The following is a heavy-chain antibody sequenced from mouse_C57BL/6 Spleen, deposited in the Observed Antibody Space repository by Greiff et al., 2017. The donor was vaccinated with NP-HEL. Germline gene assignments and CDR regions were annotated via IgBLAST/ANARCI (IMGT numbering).Heavy chain of an antibody. D-gene: IGHD2-2*01. CDR3: ARRYGDGYDWFAY. Sequence: QVTLQESGPGILQSSQTLSLTCSFSGFSLSTSGMGVSWIRQPSGQGLEWLAHIYWGDDKRYNPSLKSRLTISKDTSRNQVFLKITRVDTADTATYDCARRYGDGYDWFAYWGQGTLVTVSA. CDR2: IYWGDDK. CDR1: GFSLSTSGMG. V-gene: IGHV8-12*01. J-gene: IGHJ3*01.